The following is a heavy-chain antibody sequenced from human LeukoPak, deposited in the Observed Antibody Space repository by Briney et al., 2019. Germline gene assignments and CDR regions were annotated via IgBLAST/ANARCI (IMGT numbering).Heavy chain of an antibody. CDR2: INPNSGGT. CDR1: GYTFTGYY. CDR3: ARGSSTWYSDWLDP. J-gene: IGHJ5*02. Sequence: ASVKVSCKASGYTFTGYYMHWLRQAPGQGLEWMGWINPNSGGTNYAQEFQGRVTMTRDTSISTAHMELSRLRSDDTAVYYCARGSSTWYSDWLDPWGQGTLVTVSS. V-gene: IGHV1-2*02. D-gene: IGHD6-13*01.